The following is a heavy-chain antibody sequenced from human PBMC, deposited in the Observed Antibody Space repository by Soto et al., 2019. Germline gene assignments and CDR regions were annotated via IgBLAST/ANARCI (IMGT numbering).Heavy chain of an antibody. V-gene: IGHV3-30*18. CDR2: ISYDGSNK. CDR3: AKNEEEFLDY. Sequence: QVQLVESGGGVVQPGRSLRLSCAASGFTFSSYGMHWVRQAPGKGLEWVAVISYDGSNKYYADSVKGRFTISRDNSKNTLYLQMNSLRAEDTAVYYCAKNEEEFLDYWGQGTLVTVSS. D-gene: IGHD3-10*01. CDR1: GFTFSSYG. J-gene: IGHJ4*02.